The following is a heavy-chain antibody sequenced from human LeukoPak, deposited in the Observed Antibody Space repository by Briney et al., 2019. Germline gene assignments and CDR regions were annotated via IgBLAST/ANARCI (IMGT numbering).Heavy chain of an antibody. CDR3: AKCTKYYYGSGSSIPEYYYYYMDV. V-gene: IGHV3-30*02. CDR1: GFTFSNAW. Sequence: PGGSLRLSCAASGFTFSNAWMSWVRQAPGKGLEWVAFIRYDGSNKYYADSVKGRFTISRDNSKNTLYLQMNSLRAEDTAVYYCAKCTKYYYGSGSSIPEYYYYYMDVWGKGTTVTISS. CDR2: IRYDGSNK. J-gene: IGHJ6*03. D-gene: IGHD3-10*01.